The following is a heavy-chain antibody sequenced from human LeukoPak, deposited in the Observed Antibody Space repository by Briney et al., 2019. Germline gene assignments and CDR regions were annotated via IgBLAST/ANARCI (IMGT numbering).Heavy chain of an antibody. CDR1: GGTFSSYA. Sequence: ASVRFSCKASGGTFSSYAITWVRQAPGQGLEWVGGIIPIFGTPNYAQKFQGRVTITTDEPTTTAYMELSSLTSEDTALYYCARESQLYYFDYWGQGTLVTVSS. CDR2: IIPIFGTP. J-gene: IGHJ4*02. V-gene: IGHV1-69*05. CDR3: ARESQLYYFDY.